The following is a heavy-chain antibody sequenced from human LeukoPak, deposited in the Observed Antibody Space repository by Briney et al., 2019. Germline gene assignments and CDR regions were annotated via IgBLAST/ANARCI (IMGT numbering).Heavy chain of an antibody. D-gene: IGHD3-9*01. CDR1: GGSFSGYY. CDR3: ARGPRYYDILTGFHPYYYYGMDV. V-gene: IGHV4-34*01. Sequence: PATPSLTSAVYGGSFSGYYWSWIRQPPRKGLEWIGEINHSGSTNYNPSLKSRLTISVDTSKHQFSVKLSSVTAADTAVYYCARGPRYYDILTGFHPYYYYGMDVWGQGTTVTVSS. CDR2: INHSGST. J-gene: IGHJ6*02.